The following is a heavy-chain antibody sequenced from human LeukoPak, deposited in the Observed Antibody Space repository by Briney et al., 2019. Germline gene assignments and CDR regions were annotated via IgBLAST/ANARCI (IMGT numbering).Heavy chain of an antibody. V-gene: IGHV3-30*02. D-gene: IGHD3-22*01. CDR2: IRYDGSNK. J-gene: IGHJ4*02. CDR1: GFTFSSYG. Sequence: PGGSLRLSCAASGFTFSSYGMHWVRQAPGKGLEWVAFIRYDGSNKYYADSVKGRFTISRDNSKNTLYLQMNSLRAEDTAVYYCAKDYITMIVAVTGNYFDYWGQGTLVTVSS. CDR3: AKDYITMIVAVTGNYFDY.